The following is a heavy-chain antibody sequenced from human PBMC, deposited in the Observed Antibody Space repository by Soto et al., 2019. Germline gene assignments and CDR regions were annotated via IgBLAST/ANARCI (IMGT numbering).Heavy chain of an antibody. J-gene: IGHJ4*02. CDR2: ISGSGGST. D-gene: IGHD3-10*01. Sequence: GGSLRLSCAASGFTFSSYAMSWVRQAPGKGLEWVSAISGSGGSTYYADSVKGRFTISRDNSKNTLYLQMNSLRGEDTAVYYCASNLNLLWFGELLYYFDYWGQGTLVTVSS. CDR1: GFTFSSYA. CDR3: ASNLNLLWFGELLYYFDY. V-gene: IGHV3-23*01.